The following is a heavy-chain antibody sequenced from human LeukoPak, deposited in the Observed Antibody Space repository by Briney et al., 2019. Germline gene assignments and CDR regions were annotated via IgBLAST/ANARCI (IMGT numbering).Heavy chain of an antibody. Sequence: PSETLSLTCTVSGGSISSSSYYWGWIRQPPGKGLEWIGSIYYSGSTYYNPSLKSRVTISVDTSKNQFSLKLSSVTAADTAVYYCASRGYGVGATGDAFDIWGQGTMVTVSS. CDR1: GGSISSSSYY. J-gene: IGHJ3*02. CDR3: ASRGYGVGATGDAFDI. CDR2: IYYSGST. D-gene: IGHD1-26*01. V-gene: IGHV4-39*01.